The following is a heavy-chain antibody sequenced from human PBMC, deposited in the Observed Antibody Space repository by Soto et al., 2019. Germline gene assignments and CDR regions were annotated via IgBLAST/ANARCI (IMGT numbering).Heavy chain of an antibody. CDR1: GYTFTTYP. Sequence: ASVKVSCNASGYTFTTYPMHWVRQAPGQRLEWMGWINTGNDNTKYSQKFQGRVTITRDTSASTAYMELSSLRSEDTAVYYCARGPNYYDSSGPNWFDPWGQGTLVTVSS. D-gene: IGHD3-22*01. CDR3: ARGPNYYDSSGPNWFDP. V-gene: IGHV1-3*04. CDR2: INTGNDNT. J-gene: IGHJ5*02.